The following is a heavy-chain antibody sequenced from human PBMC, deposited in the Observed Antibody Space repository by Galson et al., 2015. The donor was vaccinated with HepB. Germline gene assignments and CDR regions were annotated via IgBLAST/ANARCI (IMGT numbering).Heavy chain of an antibody. CDR3: ARDLGDIVLMVYRGFDY. Sequence: SVKVSCKASGYTFTGYYMHWVRQAPGQGLEWMGWINPNSGGTNYAQKFQGRVTMTRDTSISTAYMELSRLRSDDTAVYYCARDLGDIVLMVYRGFDYWGQGTLVTVSS. CDR2: INPNSGGT. J-gene: IGHJ4*02. D-gene: IGHD2-8*01. CDR1: GYTFTGYY. V-gene: IGHV1-2*02.